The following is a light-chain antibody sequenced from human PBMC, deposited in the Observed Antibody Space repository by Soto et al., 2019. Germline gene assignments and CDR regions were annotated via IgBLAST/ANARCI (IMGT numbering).Light chain of an antibody. V-gene: IGLV5-45*01. CDR1: SGLNIGTYG. CDR2: YKSNSDN. J-gene: IGLJ3*02. CDR3: KIWHNGAWV. Sequence: QPVLTQPASLSASPGASASLTCTLRSGLNIGTYGIYWYQQKPGSPPQYLLRYKSNSDNHQGSGVPSRFSGSKDASANAGILLISGLQSEDEADYYCKIWHNGAWVFGGGTKLTVL.